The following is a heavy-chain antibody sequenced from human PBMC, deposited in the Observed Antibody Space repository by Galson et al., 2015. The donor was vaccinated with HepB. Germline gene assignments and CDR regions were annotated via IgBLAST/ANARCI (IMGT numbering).Heavy chain of an antibody. CDR3: AKGDVDTAMAALTDYYYYGMDV. CDR1: GFTFSSYA. D-gene: IGHD5-18*01. CDR2: ISGSGGST. J-gene: IGHJ6*02. V-gene: IGHV3-23*01. Sequence: SLRLSCAASGFTFSSYAMSWVRQAPGKGLEWVSAISGSGGSTYYADSVKGRFTISRDNSKNTLYLQMNSLRAEDTAVYYCAKGDVDTAMAALTDYYYYGMDVWGQGTTVTVSS.